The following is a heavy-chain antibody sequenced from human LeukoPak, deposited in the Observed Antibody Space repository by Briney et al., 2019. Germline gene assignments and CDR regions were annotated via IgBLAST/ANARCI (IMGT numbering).Heavy chain of an antibody. CDR3: AKDPGGSAWSFFDY. V-gene: IGHV3-9*01. CDR1: GFTFDDYA. J-gene: IGHJ4*02. Sequence: GGSLRLSCAASGFTFDDYAMHWVRQAPGKGLEWVSGISWNSFSIGYADSVKGRFTISRDNAKNSLYLQMSSLRAEDTALYYCAKDPGGSAWSFFDYWGLGTLVTVSS. CDR2: ISWNSFSI. D-gene: IGHD6-19*01.